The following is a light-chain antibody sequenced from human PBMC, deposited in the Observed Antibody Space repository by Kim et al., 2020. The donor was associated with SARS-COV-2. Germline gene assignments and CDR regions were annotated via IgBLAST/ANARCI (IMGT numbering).Light chain of an antibody. CDR3: MQGKHLPPT. V-gene: IGKV2-29*02. J-gene: IGKJ4*01. CDR2: EIS. CDR1: QSLLYSDGKTY. Sequence: DIMMTQIPLSLSVTPGQPASISCKSSQSLLYSDGKTYLYWFLQRPGQSPDLLIYEISSRFSGVPDRFSGSGSGTNFTLKISRVEAEDVGIYYCMQGKHLPPTFGGGTKVDIK.